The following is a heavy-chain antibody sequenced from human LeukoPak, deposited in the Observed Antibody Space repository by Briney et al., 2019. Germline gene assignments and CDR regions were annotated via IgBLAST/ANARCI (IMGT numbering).Heavy chain of an antibody. J-gene: IGHJ4*02. CDR3: AKGSVGNADFAS. CDR2: IIVSGTT. Sequence: GGSLRLSCAACGFTFSSFSMTWVRQAPGKGLEWVSSIIVSGTTYYADSVKGRFTISRDSFRGTLFLQMDSLRVEDTAVYFCAKGSVGNADFASWGQGALVTVSS. CDR1: GFTFSSFS. V-gene: IGHV3-23*01.